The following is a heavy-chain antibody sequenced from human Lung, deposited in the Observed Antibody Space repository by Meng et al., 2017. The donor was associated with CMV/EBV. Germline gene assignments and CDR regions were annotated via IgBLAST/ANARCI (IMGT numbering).Heavy chain of an antibody. V-gene: IGHV4-4*02. Sequence: QVRLEEPGPGVVKPSGTLSLPCGSAGGSMSSTDGWSSVRQPPGKGLEWIGEIYHSGSTNYNPSLTSRISISVDKSKNQFSLKLSSVTAADTAVYYCARADKVRFDYWGQGTLVTVSS. CDR3: ARADKVRFDY. CDR2: IYHSGST. J-gene: IGHJ4*02. CDR1: GGSMSSTDG.